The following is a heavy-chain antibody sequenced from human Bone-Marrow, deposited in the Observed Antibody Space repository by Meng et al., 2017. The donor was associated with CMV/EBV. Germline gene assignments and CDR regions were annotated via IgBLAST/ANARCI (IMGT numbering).Heavy chain of an antibody. CDR3: ERGCSTTCPLDF. Sequence: CKGSGYSRASYGIGWVRQMPGKGLEWMGIIFPGDSETRYSPSYKGEVTISADKSIPTAYLQWSNLKASDTAMYYCERGCSTTCPLDFWGQGTLVTVSS. D-gene: IGHD2-2*01. CDR2: IFPGDSET. CDR1: GYSRASYG. J-gene: IGHJ4*02. V-gene: IGHV5-51*01.